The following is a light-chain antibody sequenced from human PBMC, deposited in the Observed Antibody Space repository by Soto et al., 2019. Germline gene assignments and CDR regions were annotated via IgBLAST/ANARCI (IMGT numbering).Light chain of an antibody. CDR2: GAS. V-gene: IGKV1-12*01. CDR1: QDTATF. J-gene: IGKJ5*01. Sequence: DIQLTQSPPSVSASAGERVTISCRASQDTATFLAWYRQKPGKAPTLLIRGASTLHSGVPSRFSGSGSGTDFTLTISSLQPEDFATYFCQQPSVYPRTFGQGTRVDIK. CDR3: QQPSVYPRT.